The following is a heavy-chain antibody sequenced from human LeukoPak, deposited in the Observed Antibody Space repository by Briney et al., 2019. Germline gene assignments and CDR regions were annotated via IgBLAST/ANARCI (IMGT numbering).Heavy chain of an antibody. CDR2: MNPNSDNA. J-gene: IGHJ4*02. Sequence: ASVKVSCKASGYTFTTYDINWVRQAPGQGLEWMAWMNPNSDNAGYAQKFQGRVTLTRNTSISTVYMELSSLISEDTAVYYCARARAVPGIVADYWGQGTLVTVSS. D-gene: IGHD2-15*01. CDR1: GYTFTTYD. V-gene: IGHV1-8*01. CDR3: ARARAVPGIVADY.